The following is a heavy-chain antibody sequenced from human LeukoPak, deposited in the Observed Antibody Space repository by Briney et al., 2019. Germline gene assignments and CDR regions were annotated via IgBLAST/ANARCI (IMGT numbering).Heavy chain of an antibody. J-gene: IGHJ4*02. Sequence: GGSLRLSCAASGFTFSSYAMSWVRQAPGKGLEWVSSISGGGATTYYADSVKGRFTISRDNSKNTLYLQMNSLRAEDTALYYCANNGYYYDSSRCRFDYWGQGTLLTVSS. D-gene: IGHD3-22*01. CDR2: ISGGGATT. V-gene: IGHV3-23*01. CDR1: GFTFSSYA. CDR3: ANNGYYYDSSRCRFDY.